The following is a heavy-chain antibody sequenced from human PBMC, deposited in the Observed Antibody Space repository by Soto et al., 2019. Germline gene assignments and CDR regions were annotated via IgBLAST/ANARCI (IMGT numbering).Heavy chain of an antibody. J-gene: IGHJ6*02. CDR1: GFTFSSYG. CDR3: ARGDCSGGSCYRYYYYGMDV. Sequence: QVQLVESGGGVVQPGRSLRLSCAASGFTFSSYGMHWVRQAPGKGLEWVAVIWYDGSNKYYADSVKGRFTISRDNSKNTLYLQMNSLRAADTAVYYCARGDCSGGSCYRYYYYGMDVWGQGTTVTVSS. CDR2: IWYDGSNK. D-gene: IGHD2-15*01. V-gene: IGHV3-33*01.